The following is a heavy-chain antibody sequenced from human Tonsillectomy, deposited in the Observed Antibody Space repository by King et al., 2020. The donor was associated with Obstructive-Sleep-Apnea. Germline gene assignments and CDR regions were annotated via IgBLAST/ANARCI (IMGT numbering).Heavy chain of an antibody. D-gene: IGHD1-26*01. Sequence: VQLVESGGGLVQPGRSLRLSCTASGFTFGDYAMSWFRQTPGKGLEWVGFIRSKAYGGTTEYAASVKGRFTISRDDSRSIAYLQMNSLKTEDTAVYYCTRFWELLPDYWGQGTLVTVSS. V-gene: IGHV3-49*03. CDR3: TRFWELLPDY. CDR1: GFTFGDYA. J-gene: IGHJ4*02. CDR2: IRSKAYGGTT.